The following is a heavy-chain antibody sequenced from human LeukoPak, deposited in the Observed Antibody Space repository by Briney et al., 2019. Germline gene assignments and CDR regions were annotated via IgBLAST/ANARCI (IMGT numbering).Heavy chain of an antibody. CDR3: ARDGSGRSRTWFVP. CDR2: VSYSGST. V-gene: IGHV4-59*13. J-gene: IGHJ5*02. Sequence: PSENLSLTCTVFGDPKNGFHWSWIRQPPGKGLEWIGCVSYSGSTDYNPSLKGRVTISVDTSKNQFSLKLSSVTAADAAVHYCARDGSGRSRTWFVPWGQGTLVTVSS. D-gene: IGHD3-10*01. CDR1: GDPKNGFH.